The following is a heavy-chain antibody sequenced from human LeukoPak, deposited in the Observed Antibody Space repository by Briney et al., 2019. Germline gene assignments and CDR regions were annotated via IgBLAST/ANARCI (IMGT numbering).Heavy chain of an antibody. CDR1: GFTFSSYW. CDR3: ARDGGLGATTNNWSDP. V-gene: IGHV3-7*03. D-gene: IGHD5-12*01. J-gene: IGHJ5*02. CDR2: IKQDGSEK. Sequence: GSLRLSCAASGFTFSSYWMSWVRQAPGKGLEWVANIKQDGSEKYYVDSVKGRFTISRDNAKNSLYLQMNSLRAEDTAVYYCARDGGLGATTNNWSDPWGQGTLVTVSS.